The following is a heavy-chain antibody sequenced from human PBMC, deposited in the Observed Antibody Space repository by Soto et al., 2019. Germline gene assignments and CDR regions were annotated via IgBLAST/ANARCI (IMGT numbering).Heavy chain of an antibody. CDR2: ISGSGTRT. D-gene: IGHD1-1*01. J-gene: IGHJ4*02. CDR1: GFTFSSYA. V-gene: IGHV3-23*01. CDR3: ARGRLNNHGTVYYFDY. Sequence: EVQVLESGGGLVQPGGSLRLSCAASGFTFSSYAMNWVRQAPGKGLEWVSGISGSGTRTYYVDSVRGRFTISRDNSKNTVYLQMNSLRAEDTAAFYCARGRLNNHGTVYYFDYWGQGALVTVSS.